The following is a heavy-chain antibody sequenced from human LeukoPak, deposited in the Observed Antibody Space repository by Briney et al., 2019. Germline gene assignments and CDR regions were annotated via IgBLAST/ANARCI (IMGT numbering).Heavy chain of an antibody. Sequence: GGSLRLSCAASGFTFCSYAMNWVRQAPGKGLEWVSAISGSGGSTYYADSVKGRFTISRGNSKNTLYLQMNSLRAEDTAVYYCARSIVGATTRLDYWGQGTLVTVSS. J-gene: IGHJ4*02. D-gene: IGHD1-26*01. CDR1: GFTFCSYA. V-gene: IGHV3-23*01. CDR3: ARSIVGATTRLDY. CDR2: ISGSGGST.